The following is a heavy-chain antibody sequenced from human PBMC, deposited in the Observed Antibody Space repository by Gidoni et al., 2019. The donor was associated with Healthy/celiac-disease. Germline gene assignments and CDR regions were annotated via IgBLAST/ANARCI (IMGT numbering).Heavy chain of an antibody. D-gene: IGHD4-17*01. CDR2: IYHSGST. J-gene: IGHJ4*02. Sequence: QVQLQESGPGLVKPSGTLSLTCAVSGGSISSSNWWSWVRQPPGKGLEWIGEIYHSGSTNYNPSLKSRVTISVDKSKNQFSLKLSSVTAADTAVYYCARDPRPLLYGDPWGYFDYWGQGTLVTVSS. CDR1: GGSISSSNW. V-gene: IGHV4-4*02. CDR3: ARDPRPLLYGDPWGYFDY.